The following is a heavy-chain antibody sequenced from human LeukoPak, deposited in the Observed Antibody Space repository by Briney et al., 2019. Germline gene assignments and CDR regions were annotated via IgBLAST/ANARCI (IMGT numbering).Heavy chain of an antibody. D-gene: IGHD3-3*01. CDR3: ARAYDFWNGYSEENAFDI. V-gene: IGHV4-39*07. CDR1: GDSISSSSSY. J-gene: IGHJ3*02. CDR2: IYYSGGT. Sequence: SETLSLTCSVSGDSISSSSSYWGWIRQPPGKGLEWIGSIYYSGGTYYNTSLKSRVTIPVDTSKNQFSLKLSSVTAADTAVYYCARAYDFWNGYSEENAFDIWGQGTMVTVSS.